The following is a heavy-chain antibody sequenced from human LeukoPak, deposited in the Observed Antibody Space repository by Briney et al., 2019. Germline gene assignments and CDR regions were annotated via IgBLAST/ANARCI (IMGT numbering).Heavy chain of an antibody. CDR3: ARGQGSYPSYYYYYYGMDV. Sequence: SGTRSLTCAVYGGSFSGYYWSWIRQPPGKGLEWRGEINHSGSTNYNPSLKSRVTISVDTSKNQFSLKLSSVTAADTAVYYCARGQGSYPSYYYYYYGMDVWGQGTTVTVSS. CDR1: GGSFSGYY. V-gene: IGHV4-34*01. CDR2: INHSGST. D-gene: IGHD3-16*02. J-gene: IGHJ6*02.